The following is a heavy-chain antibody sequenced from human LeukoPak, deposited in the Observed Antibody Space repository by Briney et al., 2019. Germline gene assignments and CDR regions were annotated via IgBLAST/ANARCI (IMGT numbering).Heavy chain of an antibody. CDR2: IYYSGST. CDR1: GGSISSSSYY. Sequence: SETLFLTCTVSGGSISSSSYYWGWIRQPPGKGLEWIGSIYYSGSTYYNPSLKSRVTISVDTSKNQFSLKLSSVTAADTAVYYCARLGYDSSGYYPGPGDAFDIWGQGTMVTVSS. J-gene: IGHJ3*02. V-gene: IGHV4-39*01. D-gene: IGHD3-22*01. CDR3: ARLGYDSSGYYPGPGDAFDI.